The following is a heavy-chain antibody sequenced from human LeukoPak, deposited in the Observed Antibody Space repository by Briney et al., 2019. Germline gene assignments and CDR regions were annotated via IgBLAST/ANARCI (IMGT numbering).Heavy chain of an antibody. CDR3: ARGYGDWDAFDI. V-gene: IGHV1-2*02. CDR2: INPNSGGT. Sequence: ASVKISCKASGYTFTGYYMHWVRQAPGQGLEWMGWINPNSGGTNYAQKFQGRVTTTRDTSISTAYMELSRLRSDDTAVYYCARGYGDWDAFDIWGQGTMVTVSS. J-gene: IGHJ3*02. CDR1: GYTFTGYY. D-gene: IGHD4-17*01.